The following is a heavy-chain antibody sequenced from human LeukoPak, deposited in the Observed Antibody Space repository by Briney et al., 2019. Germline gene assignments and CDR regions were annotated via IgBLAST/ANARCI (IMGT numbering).Heavy chain of an antibody. CDR1: GFTFSSYA. V-gene: IGHV3-30-3*01. CDR3: ATQSYYDS. J-gene: IGHJ4*02. Sequence: PGGSLRLSCAASGFTFSSYAMHWVRQAPGKGLEWVAVISYDGSNKYYADSVKGRFTISGDNSKNTLYLQMNSLRAEDTAVYYCATQSYYDSGGQGTLVTVSS. CDR2: ISYDGSNK. D-gene: IGHD3-22*01.